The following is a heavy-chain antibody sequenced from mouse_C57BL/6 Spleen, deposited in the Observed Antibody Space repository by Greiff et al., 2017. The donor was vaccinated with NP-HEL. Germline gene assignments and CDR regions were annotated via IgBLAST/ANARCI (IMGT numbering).Heavy chain of an antibody. CDR1: GFTFSDYG. CDR2: ISSGSSTI. CDR3: ARKNYGSSYDS. V-gene: IGHV5-17*01. Sequence: EVQLVESGGGLVKPGGSLKLSCAASGFTFSDYGMHWVRQAPEKGLEWVAYISSGSSTIYYADTVKGRFTISRDNAKNTLFLQMTSLRSEDTAMYYCARKNYGSSYDSWGQGTTLTVSS. D-gene: IGHD1-1*01. J-gene: IGHJ2*01.